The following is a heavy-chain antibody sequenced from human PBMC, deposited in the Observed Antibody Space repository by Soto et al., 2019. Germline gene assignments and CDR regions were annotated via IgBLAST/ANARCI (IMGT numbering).Heavy chain of an antibody. V-gene: IGHV5-51*01. D-gene: IGHD6-6*01. Sequence: GESLKISCKGSGYSFTSYWIGWVRQMPGKGLEWMGIIYPGDSDTRYSPSFQGQVTISADKSISTAYLQWSSLKASDTAMYYCARGQGYSSSSAQYYYYGMDVWGQGTTVTVSS. J-gene: IGHJ6*02. CDR1: GYSFTSYW. CDR3: ARGQGYSSSSAQYYYYGMDV. CDR2: IYPGDSDT.